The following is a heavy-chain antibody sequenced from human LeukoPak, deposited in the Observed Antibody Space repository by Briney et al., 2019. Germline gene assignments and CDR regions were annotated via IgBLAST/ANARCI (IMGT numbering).Heavy chain of an antibody. CDR3: ASSRLSVRANQLDY. V-gene: IGHV3-21*01. Sequence: GGSLRLSCAASGFTFSSYSMNWVRQAPGKGLEWVSSISSSSSYIYYADSVKGRFTISRDNAKNSLYLQMNSLRAEDTAVYYCASSRLSVRANQLDYWGQGTLVTVSS. J-gene: IGHJ4*02. D-gene: IGHD3-10*01. CDR2: ISSSSSYI. CDR1: GFTFSSYS.